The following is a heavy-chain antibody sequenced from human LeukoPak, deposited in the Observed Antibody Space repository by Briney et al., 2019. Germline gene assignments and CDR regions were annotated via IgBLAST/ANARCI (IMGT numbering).Heavy chain of an antibody. CDR3: ARGARQQPENWFDP. J-gene: IGHJ5*02. CDR2: ISAYNGNT. Sequence: GASVKVSCKASGYTFTSYGIGWVRQAPGQGHEWTGWISAYNGNTNYAQKLQGRVTMTTDTSTSTAYMELRSLRSDDTAVYYCARGARQQPENWFDPWGQGTLVTVSS. CDR1: GYTFTSYG. V-gene: IGHV1-18*01. D-gene: IGHD6-13*01.